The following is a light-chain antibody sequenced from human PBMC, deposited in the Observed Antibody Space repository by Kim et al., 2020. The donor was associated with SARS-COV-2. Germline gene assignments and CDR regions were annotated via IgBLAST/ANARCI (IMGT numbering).Light chain of an antibody. Sequence: SVSPGERATLSCRASQSVSSRLVWYEQKPGQAPRLLMYGAATRATGIPDRCSGSGSGTEFTLTISSLQSEDFAVYYCHQYNSWPYTFGQGTKLEI. CDR1: QSVSSR. V-gene: IGKV3-15*01. CDR2: GAA. CDR3: HQYNSWPYT. J-gene: IGKJ2*01.